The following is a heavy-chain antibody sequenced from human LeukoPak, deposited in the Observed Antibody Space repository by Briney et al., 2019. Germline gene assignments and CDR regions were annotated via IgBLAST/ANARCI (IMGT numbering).Heavy chain of an antibody. CDR3: TTDYNSRNHLDAFDI. Sequence: GGSLRLSCTASGFTFGDYTMSWVRQAPGKGPEWVGFIRVKAYGGTTEYAASVKGRFTVSRDDSKSIAYLQMNSLKTEDTAVYYCTTDYNSRNHLDAFDIWGRGTLVTVSS. CDR1: GFTFGDYT. CDR2: IRVKAYGGTT. V-gene: IGHV3-49*04. J-gene: IGHJ3*02. D-gene: IGHD1-14*01.